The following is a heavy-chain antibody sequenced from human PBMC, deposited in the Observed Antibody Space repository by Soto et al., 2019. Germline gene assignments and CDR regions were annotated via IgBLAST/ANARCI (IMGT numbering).Heavy chain of an antibody. D-gene: IGHD5-12*01. CDR3: ARVNYNYFFDP. CDR1: GGSFSGYY. J-gene: IGHJ5*02. CDR2: INHSGST. V-gene: IGHV4-34*01. Sequence: SETLSLTCAVYGGSFSGYYWSWIRQPPGKGLEWIGEINHSGSTNYNPSLKSRVTISVDTSKNQFSLKLSSVTAPDTAVYYCARVNYNYFFDPWDQGTLVTVSS.